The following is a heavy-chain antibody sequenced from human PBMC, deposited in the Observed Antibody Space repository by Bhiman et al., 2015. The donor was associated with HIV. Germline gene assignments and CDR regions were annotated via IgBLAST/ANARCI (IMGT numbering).Heavy chain of an antibody. CDR1: GFTVSSNY. V-gene: IGHV3-66*02. Sequence: EEQLVESGGGLVQPGGSLRLSCAASGFTVSSNYMSWVRQAPGKGLEWVSVIYSGGSRYYADSVKGRFTISRDNSKNTLYLQLNSLRAEDTAVYYCAGDAFGGDYFYFDLWGRGTLVTVSS. CDR3: AGDAFGGDYFYFDL. CDR2: IYSGGSR. J-gene: IGHJ2*01. D-gene: IGHD3-10*01.